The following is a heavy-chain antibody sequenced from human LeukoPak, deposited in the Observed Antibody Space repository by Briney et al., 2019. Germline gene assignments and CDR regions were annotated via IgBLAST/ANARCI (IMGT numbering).Heavy chain of an antibody. D-gene: IGHD6-19*01. Sequence: GESLKISSKASGYSFTTYWIGWVRQMPGKGLEWMGIIYPADSDTRYSPSFQGRVTISGDKSITTAYLQWSSLKASDSAIYYCAKYDVSSDWYPYYYYYMDVWGKGTTVTVSS. V-gene: IGHV5-51*01. CDR2: IYPADSDT. CDR3: AKYDVSSDWYPYYYYYMDV. CDR1: GYSFTTYW. J-gene: IGHJ6*03.